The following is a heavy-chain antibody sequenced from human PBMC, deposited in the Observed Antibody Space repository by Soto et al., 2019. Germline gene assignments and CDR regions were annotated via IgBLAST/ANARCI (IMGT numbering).Heavy chain of an antibody. J-gene: IGHJ6*02. D-gene: IGHD3-10*01. Sequence: QVQLVEFGGGVVQPGRSLRLSCAASGFTFSSYAMHWVRQAPGKGLEWVAVISYDGSNKYYADSVKGRFTISRDNSKNTLYLQMNSLSAEDTAVYYCAREDSGSYYYYYYGMDVWGQAPTVTVSS. CDR1: GFTFSSYA. V-gene: IGHV3-30-3*01. CDR3: AREDSGSYYYYYYGMDV. CDR2: ISYDGSNK.